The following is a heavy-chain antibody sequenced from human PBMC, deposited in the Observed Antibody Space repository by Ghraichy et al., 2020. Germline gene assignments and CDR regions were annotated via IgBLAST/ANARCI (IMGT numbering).Heavy chain of an antibody. CDR1: GGSFSGYY. J-gene: IGHJ4*02. Sequence: SETLSLTCAVYGGSFSGYYWSWIRQPPGKGLEWIGEINHSGSTNYNPSLKSRVTISVDTSKNQFSLKLSSVTAADTAVYYCARLGGGYRYWGQGTLVTVSS. V-gene: IGHV4-34*01. CDR3: ARLGGGYRY. CDR2: INHSGST. D-gene: IGHD3-22*01.